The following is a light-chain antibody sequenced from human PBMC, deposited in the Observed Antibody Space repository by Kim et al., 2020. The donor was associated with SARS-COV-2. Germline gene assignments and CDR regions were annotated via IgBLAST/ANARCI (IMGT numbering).Light chain of an antibody. J-gene: IGLJ2*01. CDR3: NSRGSNDNVL. CDR2: GKN. CDR1: SLRSYY. V-gene: IGLV3-19*01. Sequence: SSELTQDPAVSVALGQTVRITCQGDSLRSYYPTWYQQKPGQAPIVVIYGKNNRPSGIPDRFSGSSSGDTASLTITDTQAGDEADYYCNSRGSNDNVLFGGGTQLTVL.